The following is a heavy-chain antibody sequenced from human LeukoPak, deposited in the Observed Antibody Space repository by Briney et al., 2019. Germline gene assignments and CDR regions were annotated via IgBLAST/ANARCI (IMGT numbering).Heavy chain of an antibody. CDR1: GYTFTSYG. CDR2: ISAYNGNT. V-gene: IGHV1-18*01. D-gene: IGHD2-21*02. J-gene: IGHJ4*02. Sequence: ASVKVSCKASGYTFTSYGISWVRQAPRQGLEWMGWISAYNGNTNYAQKLQGRVTMTTDTSTSTAYMELSRLLSGDTAVYYCARGKTMVYCGGDCYRFDNWGQGTLVTVSS. CDR3: ARGKTMVYCGGDCYRFDN.